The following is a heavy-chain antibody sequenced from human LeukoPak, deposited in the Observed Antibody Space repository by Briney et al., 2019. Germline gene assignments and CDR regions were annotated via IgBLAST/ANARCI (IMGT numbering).Heavy chain of an antibody. J-gene: IGHJ3*02. CDR3: AVSFLEGVDHDAFDI. D-gene: IGHD3-3*01. CDR1: GGSISSYY. V-gene: IGHV4-4*07. CDR2: IYTSGST. Sequence: PSETLSLTCTVSGGSISSYYWSWIRQPAGKGLEWIGRIYTSGSTNYNPSLKSRVTMSIDTSKNQFSLKLSSVTAADTAVYYCAVSFLEGVDHDAFDIRGQGTMVTVSS.